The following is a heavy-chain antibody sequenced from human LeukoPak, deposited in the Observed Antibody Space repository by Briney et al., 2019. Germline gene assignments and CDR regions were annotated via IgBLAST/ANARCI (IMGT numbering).Heavy chain of an antibody. V-gene: IGHV4-38-2*01. Sequence: SETLSLTCAVSGYSISSGYSWGWIRQPAGKGLEWIGRIYTSGSTNYNPSLKSRVTISVDTSKNQFSLKLSSVTAADTAVYYCASATRRGPRGTDYWGQGTLVTVSS. J-gene: IGHJ4*02. CDR1: GYSISSGYS. D-gene: IGHD3-10*01. CDR2: IYTSGST. CDR3: ASATRRGPRGTDY.